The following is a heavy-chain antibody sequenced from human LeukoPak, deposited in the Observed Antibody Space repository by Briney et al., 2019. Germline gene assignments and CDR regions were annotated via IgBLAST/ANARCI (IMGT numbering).Heavy chain of an antibody. J-gene: IGHJ4*02. D-gene: IGHD4-17*01. CDR1: GGSISSSSYY. CDR3: ARHAPTVTFHLYYFDY. V-gene: IGHV4-39*01. CDR2: IYYSGST. Sequence: SETLSLTCTVSGGSISSSSYYWGWIRQPPGKGLEWIGSIYYSGSTYYNPSLKSRVTISVDTSKNQFSLKLSSVTAADTAVYYCARHAPTVTFHLYYFDYRGQGTLVTVSS.